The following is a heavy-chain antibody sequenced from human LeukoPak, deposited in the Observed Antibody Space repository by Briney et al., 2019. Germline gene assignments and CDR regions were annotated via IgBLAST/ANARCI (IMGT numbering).Heavy chain of an antibody. CDR1: GYTYTGYF. V-gene: IGHV1-2*02. CDR2: VTPNTGGI. CDR3: ARDQIASPIWELDY. J-gene: IGHJ4*02. Sequence: ASVNVSCKASGYTYTGYFIHSVRQARGQKVEWMGWVTPNTGGINYAQKFQGRVTMTRDTSISTAYMELSRLTSDDTAVYYCARDQIASPIWELDYWGQGTLVTVSS. D-gene: IGHD1-1*01.